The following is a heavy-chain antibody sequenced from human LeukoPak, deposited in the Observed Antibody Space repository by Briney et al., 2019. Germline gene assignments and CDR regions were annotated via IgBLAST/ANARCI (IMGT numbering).Heavy chain of an antibody. CDR1: GFTFSSYG. CDR3: ARESGGDYDDYYYYMDV. D-gene: IGHD4-17*01. Sequence: GGSLRLSCAASGFTFSSYGMHWVRQAPGKGLEWVAVIWYDGSNKYYADSVKGRFTISRDNSKNTLYLQMNSLRAEDTAVYYCARESGGDYDDYYYYMDVWGEGTTVTVSS. CDR2: IWYDGSNK. V-gene: IGHV3-33*01. J-gene: IGHJ6*03.